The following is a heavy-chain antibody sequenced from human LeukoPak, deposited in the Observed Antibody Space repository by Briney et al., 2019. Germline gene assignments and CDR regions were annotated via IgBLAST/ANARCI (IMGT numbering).Heavy chain of an antibody. J-gene: IGHJ5*02. V-gene: IGHV1-8*02. CDR1: GYTFTGYY. D-gene: IGHD3-3*01. CDR2: MNPNSGNT. Sequence: ASVKVSCKASGYTFTGYYMHWVRQATGQGLEWMGWMNPNSGNTGYAQKFQGRVTMTRNTSISTAYMELSSLRSEDTAVYYCARLHYDFWSGPNWFDPWGQGTLVTVSS. CDR3: ARLHYDFWSGPNWFDP.